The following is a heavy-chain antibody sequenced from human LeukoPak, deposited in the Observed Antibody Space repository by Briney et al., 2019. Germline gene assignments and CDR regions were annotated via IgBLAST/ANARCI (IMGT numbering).Heavy chain of an antibody. CDR1: GFTFSNYA. Sequence: GGSLRLSCAASGFTFSNYAMHWVRQAPGKGLEFVSAITSNGGKTYYANSVKGRFTISRDNSKNTLYLQVGSLRTEDMAVYYCARWGGRYPFDYWGQGTLVTVSS. CDR3: ARWGGRYPFDY. CDR2: ITSNGGKT. J-gene: IGHJ4*02. D-gene: IGHD6-19*01. V-gene: IGHV3-64*01.